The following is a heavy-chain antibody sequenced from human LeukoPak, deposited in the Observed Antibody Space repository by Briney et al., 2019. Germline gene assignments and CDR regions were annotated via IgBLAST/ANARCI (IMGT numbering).Heavy chain of an antibody. Sequence: SVKVSCKASGGTFSSYAISWVRQAPGQGLEWMGGIIPIFGTANYAQKFQGRVTITTDESTSTAYMELTSLTSEDTAIFYCANLESKTRGGAFDIWGQGTAVTVSS. CDR3: ANLESKTRGGAFDI. D-gene: IGHD3-3*01. CDR2: IIPIFGTA. J-gene: IGHJ3*02. CDR1: GGTFSSYA. V-gene: IGHV1-69*05.